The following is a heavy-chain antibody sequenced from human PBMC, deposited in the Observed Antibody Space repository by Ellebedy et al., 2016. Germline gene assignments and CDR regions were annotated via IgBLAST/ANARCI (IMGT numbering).Heavy chain of an antibody. Sequence: ASVKVSCKASGYTFTGYYMHWVRQAPGQGLEWMGWINPNSGGTNYAQKFQGWVTMTRDTSISTAYMELSRLRSDDTAVYYCARDRTTMIVVVIRNPNDAFDIWGQGTMVTVSS. CDR3: ARDRTTMIVVVIRNPNDAFDI. CDR1: GYTFTGYY. CDR2: INPNSGGT. J-gene: IGHJ3*02. D-gene: IGHD3-22*01. V-gene: IGHV1-2*04.